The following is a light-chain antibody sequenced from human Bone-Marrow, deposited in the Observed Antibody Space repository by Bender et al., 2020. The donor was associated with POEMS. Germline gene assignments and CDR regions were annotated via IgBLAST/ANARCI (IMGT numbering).Light chain of an antibody. V-gene: IGLV2-23*01. J-gene: IGLJ2*01. Sequence: QSALTQPASVSESPGQSITISCTGSSSDVGGYDYVSWYQQHPGKVPKVVIYEATKRPSGVSNRFSGSKSGNTASLTISGLRAEDEADYYCCSYVGTSTLVFGGGTKLTVL. CDR3: CSYVGTSTLV. CDR1: SSDVGGYDY. CDR2: EAT.